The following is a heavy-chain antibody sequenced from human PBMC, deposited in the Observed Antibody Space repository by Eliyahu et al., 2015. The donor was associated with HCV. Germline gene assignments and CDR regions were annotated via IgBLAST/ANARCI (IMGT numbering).Heavy chain of an antibody. Sequence: QAQLVESGGGVVQPGRSRXLXCTASGFTFKNFGMHWVRXAPGKGLEWVSVISYDGSVKYYADFLKGRFTISRDNSKNTLYLQMNSLSVEDTAVYYCAKVNMLLWFGEGAGPLDIWGQGTMVTVSS. CDR3: AKVNMLLWFGEGAGPLDI. CDR2: ISYDGSVK. V-gene: IGHV3-30*18. D-gene: IGHD3-10*01. CDR1: GFTFKNFG. J-gene: IGHJ3*02.